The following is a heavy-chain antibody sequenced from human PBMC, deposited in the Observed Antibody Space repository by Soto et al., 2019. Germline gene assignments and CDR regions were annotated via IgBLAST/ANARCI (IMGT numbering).Heavy chain of an antibody. CDR2: ISGSGGST. Sequence: GGSLRLSCEASGFTFSSNAMTWVRQAPGKGLEWVSDISGSGGSTYYADSVEGRFTISRDNAKNSLYLQMNSLRAEDTAVYYCARDRGIPRSGFGAFDIWGQGTMVTVSS. D-gene: IGHD3-10*01. V-gene: IGHV3-23*01. CDR3: ARDRGIPRSGFGAFDI. CDR1: GFTFSSNA. J-gene: IGHJ3*02.